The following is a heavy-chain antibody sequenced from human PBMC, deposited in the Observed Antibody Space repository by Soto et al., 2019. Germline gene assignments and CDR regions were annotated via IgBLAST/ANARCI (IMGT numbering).Heavy chain of an antibody. D-gene: IGHD2-2*02. J-gene: IGHJ6*03. V-gene: IGHV1-58*02. Sequence: SVKVSCKASGFTFTSSAMQWVRQARGQRLEWIGWIVVGSGNTNYAQKFQERVTITRDMSTSTAYMELSSLRSEDTAVYYCAADVAVTGPYNMDVWGKGTTVTVSS. CDR3: AADVAVTGPYNMDV. CDR2: IVVGSGNT. CDR1: GFTFTSSA.